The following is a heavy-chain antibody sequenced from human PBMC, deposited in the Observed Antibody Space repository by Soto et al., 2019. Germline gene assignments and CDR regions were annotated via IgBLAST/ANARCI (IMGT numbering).Heavy chain of an antibody. V-gene: IGHV2-5*01. CDR2: IYWNDDK. CDR1: GFSLSTSGVG. Sequence: QITLKESGPTLVKPTQTLTLTCTFSGFSLSTSGVGVGWIRQPPGKALEWLALIYWNDDKRYSPSLKSRLTITKDTSKNQVVLTMTNMDPVDTATYYCAHQKDGYYDCWSGYSSFDYWGQGTLVTVSS. D-gene: IGHD3-3*01. J-gene: IGHJ4*02. CDR3: AHQKDGYYDCWSGYSSFDY.